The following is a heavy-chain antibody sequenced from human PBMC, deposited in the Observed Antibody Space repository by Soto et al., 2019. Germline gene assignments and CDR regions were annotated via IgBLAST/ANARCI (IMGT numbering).Heavy chain of an antibody. V-gene: IGHV1-46*01. J-gene: IGHJ3*02. CDR2: INPSGGST. CDR3: ARLTIVYCSGGSCYDAAPGAFDI. CDR1: GYTFTSYY. D-gene: IGHD2-15*01. Sequence: ASVKVSCKASGYTFTSYYMHWVRQAPGQGLEWMGIINPSGGSTSYAQKFQGRVTMTRDTSISTAYMELSRLRSEDTAVYYCARLTIVYCSGGSCYDAAPGAFDIWGQGTMVTVSS.